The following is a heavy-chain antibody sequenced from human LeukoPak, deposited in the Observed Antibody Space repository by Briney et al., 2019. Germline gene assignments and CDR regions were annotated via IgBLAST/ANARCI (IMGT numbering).Heavy chain of an antibody. CDR2: IYYSGST. CDR1: GGSISSYY. CDR3: ARGYSVVRFGY. D-gene: IGHD6-13*01. J-gene: IGHJ4*02. V-gene: IGHV4-59*08. Sequence: SETLSLTCTVSGGSISSYYWSWIRQPPGKGLEWIGYIYYSGSTNYNPSLKSRVTISVDTSKYQFSLKLSSVTAADTAVYYCARGYSVVRFGYWGQGTLVTVSS.